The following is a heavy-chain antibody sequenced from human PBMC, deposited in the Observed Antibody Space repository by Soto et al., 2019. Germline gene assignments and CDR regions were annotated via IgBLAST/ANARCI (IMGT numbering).Heavy chain of an antibody. CDR3: ARGGTYGDYDY. CDR1: GYTFTGYY. CDR2: INPNSGGT. V-gene: IGHV1-2*02. Sequence: QVQLVQSGAEVKKPGASVKVSCKASGYTFTGYYMHWVRQAPGQGLEWMGWINPNSGGTNYALKFQGRVTMTRDTSISTAYMELSRLRSDDTAVYYCARGGTYGDYDYWGQGTLVTVSS. D-gene: IGHD4-17*01. J-gene: IGHJ4*02.